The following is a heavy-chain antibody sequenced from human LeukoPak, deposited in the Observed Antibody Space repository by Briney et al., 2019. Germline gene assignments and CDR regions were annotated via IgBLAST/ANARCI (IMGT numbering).Heavy chain of an antibody. CDR3: GRNIYSGTTVY. Sequence: GGSLRLSCAASGFTFSSYAMHWVRQAPGKGLEWVAVISYDGSNKYYADSVRGRFTISRDNAKNSLFLQMNSLRAEDTAVYYCGRNIYSGTTVYWGQGTLVTVSS. CDR2: ISYDGSNK. V-gene: IGHV3-30-3*01. CDR1: GFTFSSYA. J-gene: IGHJ4*02. D-gene: IGHD1-7*01.